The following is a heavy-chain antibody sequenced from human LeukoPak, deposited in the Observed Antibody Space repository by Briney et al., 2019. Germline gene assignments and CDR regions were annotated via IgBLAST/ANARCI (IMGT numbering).Heavy chain of an antibody. J-gene: IGHJ4*02. CDR2: IIPILGIA. CDR1: GGTFSSYA. Sequence: SVKVSCKASGGTFSSYAISWVRQAPGQGLEWMGRIIPILGIANYAQKFQGRVTITADKSTSTAYMELSSLRSEDTAVCYCARDSISIAALDYWGQGTLVTVSS. V-gene: IGHV1-69*04. CDR3: ARDSISIAALDY. D-gene: IGHD6-25*01.